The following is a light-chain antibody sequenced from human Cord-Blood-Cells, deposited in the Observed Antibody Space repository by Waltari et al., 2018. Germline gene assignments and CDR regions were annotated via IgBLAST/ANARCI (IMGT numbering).Light chain of an antibody. V-gene: IGLV2-14*01. CDR3: SSYTSSSTYVV. J-gene: IGLJ2*01. Sequence: QSALTQPASVSGSPGQSITISCTGTSSAVGGYNHVSWYQQHRGKAPKLMIYDVSNRPSGVSNRFSGSKSGNTASLTISGLQAEDEADYYCSSYTSSSTYVVFGGGTKLTVL. CDR1: SSAVGGYNH. CDR2: DVS.